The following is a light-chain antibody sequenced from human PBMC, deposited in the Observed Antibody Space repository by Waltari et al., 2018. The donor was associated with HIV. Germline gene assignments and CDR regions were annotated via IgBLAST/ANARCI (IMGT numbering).Light chain of an antibody. J-gene: IGKJ3*01. V-gene: IGKV1-39*01. Sequence: DTQMTQSPSSLSASIGDRITITCRASQNIYKFLSWYQQKSGKAPNLLIYDASSLQSGVPSMFSGSGSGTEFTLTISSLQVEDVATYYCLQSFTAPLTFGPGTKLDIK. CDR3: LQSFTAPLT. CDR2: DAS. CDR1: QNIYKF.